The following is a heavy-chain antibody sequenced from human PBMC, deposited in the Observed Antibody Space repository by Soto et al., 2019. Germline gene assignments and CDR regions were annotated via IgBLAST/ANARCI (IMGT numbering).Heavy chain of an antibody. D-gene: IGHD3-16*02. V-gene: IGHV1-8*01. J-gene: IGHJ4*02. CDR3: ARVLNSIRLGELSLPDY. CDR1: GYTFTSYD. CDR2: MNPNSGNT. Sequence: ASVKVSCKASGYTFTSYDINWVRQATGQGLEWMGWMNPNSGNTGYAQKFQGRVTMTRNTSISTAYMELSSLRSEDTAVYYCARVLNSIRLGELSLPDYWGQGTLVTV.